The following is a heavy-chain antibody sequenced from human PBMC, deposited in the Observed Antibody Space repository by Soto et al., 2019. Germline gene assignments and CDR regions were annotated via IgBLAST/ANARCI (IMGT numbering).Heavy chain of an antibody. CDR3: AHSRVTTPFDY. J-gene: IGHJ4*02. V-gene: IGHV2-5*02. Sequence: QITLKESGPTLVKPTQTLTLTCTFSGFSLSTSGVGVGWIRQPPGKALEWLTLIYWDDDKRYSPSLKSRLTITKYTSKNQVVRTMTNMDPVDTATYYCAHSRVTTPFDYWGQGTLVTVSS. CDR2: IYWDDDK. CDR1: GFSLSTSGVG. D-gene: IGHD4-17*01.